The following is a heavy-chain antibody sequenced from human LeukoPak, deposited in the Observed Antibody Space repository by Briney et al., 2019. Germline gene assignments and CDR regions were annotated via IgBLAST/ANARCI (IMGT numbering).Heavy chain of an antibody. V-gene: IGHV4-59*08. CDR3: ARFPKYYYDSSGYYYGGYFDY. Sequence: PSETLSLTCTVSGGSISSYYWSWIRQPPGKGLEWIGYIYYGGSTNYNPSLKSRVTISVDTSKNQFSLKLSSVTAADTAVYYCARFPKYYYDSSGYYYGGYFDYWGQGTLVTVSS. CDR1: GGSISSYY. CDR2: IYYGGST. D-gene: IGHD3-22*01. J-gene: IGHJ4*02.